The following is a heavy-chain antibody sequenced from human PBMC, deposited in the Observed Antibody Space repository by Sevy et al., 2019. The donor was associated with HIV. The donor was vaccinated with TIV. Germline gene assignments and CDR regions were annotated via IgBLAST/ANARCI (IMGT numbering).Heavy chain of an antibody. J-gene: IGHJ4*02. D-gene: IGHD4-17*01. CDR1: GFTFSSYA. V-gene: IGHV3-23*01. Sequence: GGSLRLSCAASGFTFSSYAMSWVRQSPGKGLEWVSCIIGSGGRTYYAESVKGRFTISRDNAKNTLYLQMNNLRAEDTASYYCAKDGHDYGDFYFNYWGQGTLVTVSS. CDR3: AKDGHDYGDFYFNY. CDR2: IIGSGGRT.